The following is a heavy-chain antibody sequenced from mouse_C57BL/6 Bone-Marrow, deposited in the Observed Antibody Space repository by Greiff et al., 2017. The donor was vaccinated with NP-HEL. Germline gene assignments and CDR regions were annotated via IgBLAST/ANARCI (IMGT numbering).Heavy chain of an antibody. D-gene: IGHD1-1*01. CDR2: IHPNSGST. CDR3: SRSRGDYYSSCPYWYFDV. V-gene: IGHV1-64*01. J-gene: IGHJ1*03. CDR1: GYTFTSYW. Sequence: QVQLQQPGAELVKPGASVKLSCKASGYTFTSYWMHWVKQRPGQGLEWIGMIHPNSGSTNYNEKFKSKATLTVDKSSSTAYMQLSSLTSEDSAVFYCSRSRGDYYSSCPYWYFDVWGTGTTVTVSS.